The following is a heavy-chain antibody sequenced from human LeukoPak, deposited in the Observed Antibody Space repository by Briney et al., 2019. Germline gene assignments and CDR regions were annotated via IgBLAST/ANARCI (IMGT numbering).Heavy chain of an antibody. CDR3: AREGVYAPFYYYYGMDV. D-gene: IGHD2-8*01. CDR1: GFTFSSYA. V-gene: IGHV3-30*04. CDR2: ISYDGSNK. J-gene: IGHJ6*02. Sequence: GGSLRLSCAASGFTFSSYAVHWVRQAPGKGLERVAVISYDGSNKYYADSVKGRFTISRDNSKNTLYLQMNSLRAEDTAVYYCAREGVYAPFYYYYGMDVWGQGTTVTVSS.